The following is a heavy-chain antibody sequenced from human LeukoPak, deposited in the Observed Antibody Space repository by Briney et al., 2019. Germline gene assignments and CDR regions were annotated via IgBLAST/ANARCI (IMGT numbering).Heavy chain of an antibody. V-gene: IGHV1-69*06. D-gene: IGHD5-18*01. CDR3: ASEGRGYSYGFDY. CDR1: GGTFNSYS. Sequence: SVKVSCKASGGTFNSYSITWVRQAPGQGLEWMGGIIPIFGTTNYAQKFQGRLTITADKSTSTAYMELSSLRSEDTAVYYCASEGRGYSYGFDYWGQGTLVTVSS. J-gene: IGHJ4*02. CDR2: IIPIFGTT.